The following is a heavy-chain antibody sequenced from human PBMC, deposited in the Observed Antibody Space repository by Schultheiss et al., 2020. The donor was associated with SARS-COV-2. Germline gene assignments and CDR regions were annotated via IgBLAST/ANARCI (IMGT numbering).Heavy chain of an antibody. V-gene: IGHV3-30*03. CDR2: ISYDGSNK. Sequence: GESLKISCAASGFTFSDYYMSWIRQAPGKGLEWVAVISYDGSNKYYADSVKGRFTISRDNAKNSLYLQMNSLRAEDTAVYYCARNAGYCSGGHCYYLDYWGQGTLVTVSS. CDR3: ARNAGYCSGGHCYYLDY. J-gene: IGHJ4*02. CDR1: GFTFSDYY. D-gene: IGHD2-15*01.